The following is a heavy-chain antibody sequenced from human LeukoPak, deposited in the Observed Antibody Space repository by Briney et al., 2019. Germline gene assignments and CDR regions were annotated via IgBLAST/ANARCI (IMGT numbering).Heavy chain of an antibody. Sequence: SETLSLTCTVSGGSISSSSYYWGWIRQPPGTGLEWIGSIYYSGSTYYNPSLKSRVTISVDTSKNQFSLKLSSVTAADTAVYSCAVSRDGYNSLFDYWGQGTLVTVSS. CDR3: AVSRDGYNSLFDY. CDR2: IYYSGST. D-gene: IGHD5-24*01. CDR1: GGSISSSSYY. J-gene: IGHJ4*02. V-gene: IGHV4-39*01.